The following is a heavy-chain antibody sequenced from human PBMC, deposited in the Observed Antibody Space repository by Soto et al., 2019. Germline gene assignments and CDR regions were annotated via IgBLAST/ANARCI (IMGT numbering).Heavy chain of an antibody. J-gene: IGHJ6*02. D-gene: IGHD2-21*02. CDR1: GFSLSTGGVG. CDR2: IYWDDDK. V-gene: IGHV2-5*02. Sequence: QITLKESGPSLVKPTQTLTLTCTFSGFSLSTGGVGVGWIRQPPGKALEWLALIYWDDDKRYSPSLRSRLTVTKDTSKNHVVLTMTNMDPVDTATYYCAHSRCGGDFLQSYSSHYYYGMDVWGQGTTVTVSS. CDR3: AHSRCGGDFLQSYSSHYYYGMDV.